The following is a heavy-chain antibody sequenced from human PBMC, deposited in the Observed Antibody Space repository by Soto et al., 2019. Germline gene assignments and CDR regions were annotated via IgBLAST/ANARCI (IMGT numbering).Heavy chain of an antibody. CDR1: DDSINSDKYY. J-gene: IGHJ4*02. Sequence: QLQLQESGPGLVKPSETLSLTCSVSDDSINSDKYYWGWIRQPPGKGREWIGRIYYRGNAYYNPPLQTRVTISLAKSKSQFSLKLTSVTAADSAVYFCARLEGLATISYYFDFWGPGALVTVSS. CDR3: ARLEGLATISYYFDF. CDR2: IYYRGNA. D-gene: IGHD5-12*01. V-gene: IGHV4-39*01.